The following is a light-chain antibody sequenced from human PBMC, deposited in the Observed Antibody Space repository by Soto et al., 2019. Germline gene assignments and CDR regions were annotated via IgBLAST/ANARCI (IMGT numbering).Light chain of an antibody. CDR1: QSIASF. J-gene: IGKJ2*01. V-gene: IGKV1-39*01. CDR3: QQSYSSPYT. Sequence: DTQMTQSPSSLSVSVGDRVTITCRASQSIASFLHWYQQKPGEAPQLLIYASFNLQSGVPSRFSGRGSGTDFTLTISSLQPEDFATYYCQQSYSSPYTFGQGTKVEIK. CDR2: ASF.